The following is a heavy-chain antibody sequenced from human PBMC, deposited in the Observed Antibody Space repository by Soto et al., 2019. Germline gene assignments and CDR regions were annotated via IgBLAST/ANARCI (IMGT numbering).Heavy chain of an antibody. CDR1: GYTLSSYI. CDR2: IDPSGGST. V-gene: IGHV1-46*01. CDR3: ERDLTAIGISQFYFDY. Sequence: ASVKVSCKASGYTLSSYIFHWVRQAPGQGLEWVGLIDPSGGSTTYAQKFQGRVTMTRDTSTSTVYMQLSSLRSEDTAVYYCERDLTAIGISQFYFDYWGQGTLVTAPQ. J-gene: IGHJ4*02. D-gene: IGHD5-18*01.